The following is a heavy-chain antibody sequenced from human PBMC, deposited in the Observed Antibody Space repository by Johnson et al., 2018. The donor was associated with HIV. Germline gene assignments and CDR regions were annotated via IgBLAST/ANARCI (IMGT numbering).Heavy chain of an antibody. V-gene: IGHV3-15*01. CDR3: ATEPNAFDL. J-gene: IGHJ3*01. CDR2: IKSEADGGTT. Sequence: VQLVESGGGVVRPGGSLRLSCAASGFTFDDYGMSWVRQAPGKGLEWLGHIKSEADGGTTDYAAPVKGKFIISRDDSKTTLYLQINSLKSEDTAVYYCATEPNAFDLWGQGTLVTVSS. CDR1: GFTFDDYG.